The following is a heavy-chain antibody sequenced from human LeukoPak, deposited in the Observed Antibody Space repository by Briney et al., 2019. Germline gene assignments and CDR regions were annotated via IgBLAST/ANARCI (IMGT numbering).Heavy chain of an antibody. V-gene: IGHV1-2*02. Sequence: ASVNVSCKPSGYTFTDSYIHWVRQAPGAGLQWMGWISPNNGDTKYAEDFQDGVTMTRDTSINTAYMELTGLTPDDTAVYYCVRSPIGASAYWGRGTLVTVSS. CDR3: VRSPIGASAY. D-gene: IGHD3-10*01. CDR2: ISPNNGDT. J-gene: IGHJ4*02. CDR1: GYTFTDSY.